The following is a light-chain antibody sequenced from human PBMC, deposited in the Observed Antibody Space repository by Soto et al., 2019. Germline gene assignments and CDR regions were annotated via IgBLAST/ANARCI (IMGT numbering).Light chain of an antibody. CDR1: HSVNSH. CDR2: GAS. J-gene: IGKJ1*01. CDR3: QQYNNWPPWT. V-gene: IGKV3-15*01. Sequence: MMSTQSPATLSLSPGERGTLSCRTSHSVNSHVAWYQQKPGQAPRLLLYGASTRATGIPARFSGSGSGTEFTLTISSLQSEDFAVYYCQQYNNWPPWTFGQGTKVDIK.